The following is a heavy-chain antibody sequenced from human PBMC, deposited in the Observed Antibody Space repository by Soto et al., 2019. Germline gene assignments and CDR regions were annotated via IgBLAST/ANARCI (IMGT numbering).Heavy chain of an antibody. J-gene: IGHJ6*03. Sequence: PSETLSLTCAVYGGSFSGYYWSWIRQPPGKGLEWIGEINHSGSTNYNPSLKSRVTISVDTSKNQFSLKLSSVTAADTAVYYCARGWAYSSYFYYYMDVWGKGTTVTVSS. CDR2: INHSGST. CDR3: ARGWAYSSYFYYYMDV. D-gene: IGHD6-6*01. CDR1: GGSFSGYY. V-gene: IGHV4-34*01.